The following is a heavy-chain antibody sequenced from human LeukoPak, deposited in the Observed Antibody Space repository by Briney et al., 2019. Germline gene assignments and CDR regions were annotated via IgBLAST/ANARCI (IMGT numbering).Heavy chain of an antibody. J-gene: IGHJ4*02. CDR2: ISYDGSNK. CDR3: ARGWGWDSSGCFDY. CDR1: GFTFSSYA. D-gene: IGHD6-19*01. V-gene: IGHV3-30-3*01. Sequence: PGGSLRLSCAASGFTFSSYAMHWVRQAPGKGLEWVAVISYDGSNKYYADSVKGRFTISRDNSKNTLYLQMNSLRAEDTAVYYCARGWGWDSSGCFDYWGQGTLVTVSS.